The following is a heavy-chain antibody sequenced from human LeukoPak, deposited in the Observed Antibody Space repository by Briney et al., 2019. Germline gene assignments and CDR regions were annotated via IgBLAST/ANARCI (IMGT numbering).Heavy chain of an antibody. CDR1: GFTFSSYG. J-gene: IGHJ3*02. CDR2: IRYDGSNK. CDR3: AGVDAAMPDAFDI. Sequence: GGSLRLSCAASGFTFSSYGMHWVRQAPGKGLEWVAFIRYDGSNKYSADSVKGRFTISRDNSKNTLYLQMNSLRADDTAVYYCAGVDAAMPDAFDIWGQGTTVTVSS. V-gene: IGHV3-30*02. D-gene: IGHD5-18*01.